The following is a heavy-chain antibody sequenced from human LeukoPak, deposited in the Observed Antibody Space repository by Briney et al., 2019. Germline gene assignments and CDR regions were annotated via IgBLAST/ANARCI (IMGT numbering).Heavy chain of an antibody. V-gene: IGHV3-23*01. CDR1: GFTFSSYA. CDR2: ISGSGGST. CDR3: AKEGIAARRGSVDY. D-gene: IGHD6-6*01. Sequence: GGSLRLFCAASGFTFSSYAMGWVRQAPGKELEWVSAISGSGGSTYYADSVKGRFTISRDNSKNTLYLQMNSLRAEDTAVYYCAKEGIAARRGSVDYWGQGTLVTVSS. J-gene: IGHJ4*02.